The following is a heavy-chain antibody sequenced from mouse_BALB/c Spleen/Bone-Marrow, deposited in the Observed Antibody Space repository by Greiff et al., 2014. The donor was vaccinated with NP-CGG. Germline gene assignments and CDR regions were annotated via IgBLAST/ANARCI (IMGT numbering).Heavy chain of an antibody. CDR2: INPYNGGT. V-gene: IGHV1S30*01. CDR3: ARQLYGNYAY. D-gene: IGHD2-10*02. Sequence: EVQGVESGPELVKPGPSVKISCKASGYSFTGYYMHWVKQSHGKSLEWIGEINPYNGGTSYNQKFKGKATLTVDTSSSTALMELHSLTSEDSLVYYCARQLYGNYAYWGQGTLVTVSA. CDR1: GYSFTGYY. J-gene: IGHJ3*01.